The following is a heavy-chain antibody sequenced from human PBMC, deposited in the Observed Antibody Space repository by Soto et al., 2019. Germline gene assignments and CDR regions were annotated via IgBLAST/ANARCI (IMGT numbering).Heavy chain of an antibody. Sequence: SETLSLTCTVSGGSISSYYWSWIRQPPGKGLEWIGYIYYSGSTNYNPSLKSRVTISVDTSKNQFSLKLSSVTAADTAVYYCARHPDYDILTGFDYWGQGTLVT. V-gene: IGHV4-59*08. CDR2: IYYSGST. CDR1: GGSISSYY. D-gene: IGHD3-9*01. CDR3: ARHPDYDILTGFDY. J-gene: IGHJ4*02.